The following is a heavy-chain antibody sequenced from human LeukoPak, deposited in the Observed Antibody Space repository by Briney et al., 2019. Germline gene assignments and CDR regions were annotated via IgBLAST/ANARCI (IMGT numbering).Heavy chain of an antibody. CDR3: ARGYSGYDLRFRY. J-gene: IGHJ4*02. CDR2: IYYSGSA. V-gene: IGHV4-59*01. Sequence: SETLSLTCTVSGGSIRNYYWSWIRQPPGKGLEWIGYIYYSGSANYNPSLRSRVTISVDTSKNQFSLKLSSVTAADTAMYYCARGYSGYDLRFRYWGPGTLVTVSS. CDR1: GGSIRNYY. D-gene: IGHD5-12*01.